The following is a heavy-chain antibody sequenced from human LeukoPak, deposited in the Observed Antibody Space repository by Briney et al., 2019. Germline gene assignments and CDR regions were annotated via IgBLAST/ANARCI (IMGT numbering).Heavy chain of an antibody. V-gene: IGHV3-11*04. D-gene: IGHD6-25*01. J-gene: IGHJ4*02. CDR1: GFTFSDYY. Sequence: PGGSLRLSCAASGFTFSDYYMSWIRQAPGKGLEWVSYISSSGSTIYYADSVKGRFTISRDNAKNSLYLQMNSLRAEDAAVYYCAKGAGSGAWLIDYWGQGTLVTVSS. CDR3: AKGAGSGAWLIDY. CDR2: ISSSGSTI.